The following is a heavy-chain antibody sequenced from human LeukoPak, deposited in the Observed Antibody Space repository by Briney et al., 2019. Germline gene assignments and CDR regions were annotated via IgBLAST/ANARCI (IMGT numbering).Heavy chain of an antibody. CDR3: ARAGSGSYSTAYDAFDI. J-gene: IGHJ3*02. V-gene: IGHV1-2*02. D-gene: IGHD1-26*01. Sequence: ASVKVSCKASGYTFTGYYMHWVRQAPGQGLEWMGWINPNSGGTNYAQKFQGRVTMTRDTSISTAYMELSRLRSDDTAVYSCARAGSGSYSTAYDAFDIWGQGTMVTVSS. CDR2: INPNSGGT. CDR1: GYTFTGYY.